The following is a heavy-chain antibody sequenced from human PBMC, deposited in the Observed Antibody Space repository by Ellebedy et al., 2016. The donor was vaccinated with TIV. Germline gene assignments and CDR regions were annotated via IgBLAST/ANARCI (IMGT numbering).Heavy chain of an antibody. V-gene: IGHV1-2*02. Sequence: AASVKVSCKAAGYTFPGYYMHWVRQAPGQGLEWMGWLNPNSGATNYTQELHGRVAFTRDTSISTAYLELSSLTSDDTAVYYCATGGRLSATRGLNWPFDYWGHGTLVSVS. CDR2: LNPNSGAT. CDR1: GYTFPGYY. D-gene: IGHD3-10*01. J-gene: IGHJ4*01. CDR3: ATGGRLSATRGLNWPFDY.